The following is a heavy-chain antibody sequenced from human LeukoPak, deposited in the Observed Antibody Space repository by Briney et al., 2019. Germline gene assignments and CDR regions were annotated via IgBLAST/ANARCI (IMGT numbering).Heavy chain of an antibody. Sequence: SVKVSCKASGGTFSSYAISWVRQAPGQGLEWMGGIIPIFGTANYAQKFQGRVTITTGESTSTAYMELSSLRSEDTAVYYCARRMYYYDSSGNGAFDIWGQGTMVTVSS. CDR3: ARRMYYYDSSGNGAFDI. CDR1: GGTFSSYA. J-gene: IGHJ3*02. CDR2: IIPIFGTA. V-gene: IGHV1-69*05. D-gene: IGHD3-22*01.